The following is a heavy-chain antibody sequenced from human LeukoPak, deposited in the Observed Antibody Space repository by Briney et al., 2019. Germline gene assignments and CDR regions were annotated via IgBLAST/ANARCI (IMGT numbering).Heavy chain of an antibody. V-gene: IGHV4-39*01. D-gene: IGHD6-13*01. CDR2: IYYSGST. CDR3: ARNADPLRQQLVRGGDY. J-gene: IGHJ4*02. Sequence: SETLSLTCAVYGGSFSGYYWGWIRQPPGKGLEWIGSIYYSGSTYYNPSLKSRVSISVDTSKNQCSLKLSSVTAADTAVYYCARNADPLRQQLVRGGDYWGQGTLVTVSS. CDR1: GGSFSGYY.